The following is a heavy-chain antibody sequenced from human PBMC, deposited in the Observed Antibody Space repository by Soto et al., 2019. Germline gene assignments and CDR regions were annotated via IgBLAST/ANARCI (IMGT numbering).Heavy chain of an antibody. CDR3: ARGNRAAAAGTYYYYGMDV. V-gene: IGHV1-2*02. CDR1: GYTFTGYY. CDR2: INPNSGGT. Sequence: QVQLVQSGAEVKKPGASVKVSCKASGYTFTGYYMHWVRQAPGQGLEWMGWINPNSGGTNYAQKFQGRVTMTRDTSISTAYMELSRLGSDDTAVYYCARGNRAAAAGTYYYYGMDVWGQGTTVTVSS. J-gene: IGHJ6*02. D-gene: IGHD6-13*01.